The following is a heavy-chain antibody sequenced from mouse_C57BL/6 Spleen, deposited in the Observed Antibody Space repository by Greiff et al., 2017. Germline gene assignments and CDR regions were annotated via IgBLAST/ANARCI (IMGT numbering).Heavy chain of an antibody. CDR1: GYSFTDYN. CDR3: ARRDYYGSYFDY. J-gene: IGHJ2*01. Sequence: VQLQQSGPELVKPGASVKISCKASGYSFTDYNMTWVQQSTGKSLEWIGVINPNYGTTSYNQKFKGKTTLTVDQSSSTAYLQLNSLTSEDSAVYYCARRDYYGSYFDYWGKGTTLTVSS. V-gene: IGHV1-39*01. CDR2: INPNYGTT. D-gene: IGHD2-2*01.